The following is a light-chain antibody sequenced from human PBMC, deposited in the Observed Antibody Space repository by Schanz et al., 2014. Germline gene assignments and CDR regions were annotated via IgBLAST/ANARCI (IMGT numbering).Light chain of an antibody. V-gene: IGKV3-20*01. CDR1: QSVSSS. Sequence: EIVLTQSPATLSLSPGERATLSCRASQSVSSSLAWYQQKPGQAPRLLIYDASSRPTGIPDRFSGSGSGTDFPLPITRLEPEDSAVYYCQLYGTSPPLTFGGGTKVEIK. CDR3: QLYGTSPPLT. J-gene: IGKJ4*01. CDR2: DAS.